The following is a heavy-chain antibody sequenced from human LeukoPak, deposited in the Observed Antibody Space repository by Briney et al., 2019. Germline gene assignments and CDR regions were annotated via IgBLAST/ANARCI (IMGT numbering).Heavy chain of an antibody. J-gene: IGHJ6*03. CDR3: AREKLRGYGDPPGPPGYMDV. D-gene: IGHD4-17*01. CDR2: IRYDGSHK. Sequence: PGGSLRLSCAASGFTFSSYGIHWVRQAPGKGLEWVAFIRYDGSHKYYADSVKGRFTISRDNSKNTLYLQMNSLRAEDTAVYYCAREKLRGYGDPPGPPGYMDVWGKGTTVTVSS. V-gene: IGHV3-30*02. CDR1: GFTFSSYG.